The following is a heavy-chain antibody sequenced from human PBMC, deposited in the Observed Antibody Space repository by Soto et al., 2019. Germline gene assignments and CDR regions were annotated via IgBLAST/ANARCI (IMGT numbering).Heavy chain of an antibody. Sequence: SETLSLTCTVSGGSISSSSYYWGWIRQPPGKGLEWIGSIYYSGSTYYNPSLKSRFTISVDTSKNQFSLKLSSVTAADTAVYYCARQEVVADAFDIWGQGTMVTVS. CDR3: ARQEVVADAFDI. V-gene: IGHV4-39*01. CDR1: GGSISSSSYY. J-gene: IGHJ3*02. D-gene: IGHD2-15*01. CDR2: IYYSGST.